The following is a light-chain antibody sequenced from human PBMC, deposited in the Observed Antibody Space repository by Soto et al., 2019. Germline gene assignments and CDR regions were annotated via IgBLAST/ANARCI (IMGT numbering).Light chain of an antibody. V-gene: IGKV3-20*01. CDR3: QVYGSSSKT. J-gene: IGKJ1*01. CDR2: GAS. CDR1: QSVSSSY. Sequence: EIVLTQSPGTLSLSPVERATRSCRASQSVSSSYLAWYQQKPGQAPRLLIYGASSRATGIPDRFSGSGSGADYTLTISRLEPEDFAVYFCQVYGSSSKTFGQGTKVDIK.